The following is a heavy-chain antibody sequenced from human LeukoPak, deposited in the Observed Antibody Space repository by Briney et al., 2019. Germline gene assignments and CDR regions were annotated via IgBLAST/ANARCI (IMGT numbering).Heavy chain of an antibody. Sequence: ASVKVSCKASGYTFTSYGISWVRQAPGQGLEWMGWISAYNGNTNYAQKLQGRVTMTRDTSTSTVYMELSSLRSEDTAVYYCARDIRQITWIQLWLLGGGDYWGQGTLVTVSS. CDR3: ARDIRQITWIQLWLLGGGDY. D-gene: IGHD5-18*01. CDR1: GYTFTSYG. J-gene: IGHJ4*02. V-gene: IGHV1-18*01. CDR2: ISAYNGNT.